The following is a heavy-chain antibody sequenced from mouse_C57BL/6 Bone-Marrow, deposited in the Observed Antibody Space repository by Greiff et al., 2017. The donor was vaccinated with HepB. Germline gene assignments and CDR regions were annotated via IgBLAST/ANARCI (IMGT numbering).Heavy chain of an antibody. Sequence: VQLQQSGPELVKPGASVKMSCKASGYTFTDYNMHWVKQSHGKSLEWIGYINPNNGGTSYNQKFKGKATLTVNKSSSTAYMELRSLTSEDSAVYYCASAYYYGSSYWYFDVWGTGTTGTVSS. V-gene: IGHV1-22*01. D-gene: IGHD1-1*01. CDR3: ASAYYYGSSYWYFDV. J-gene: IGHJ1*03. CDR1: GYTFTDYN. CDR2: INPNNGGT.